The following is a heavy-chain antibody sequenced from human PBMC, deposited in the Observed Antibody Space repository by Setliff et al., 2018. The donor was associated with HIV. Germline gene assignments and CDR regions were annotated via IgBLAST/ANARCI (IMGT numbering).Heavy chain of an antibody. CDR3: TREGRGDPAMATTRIDY. J-gene: IGHJ4*02. CDR2: IYYTGFA. V-gene: IGHV4-39*02. Sequence: SSEPLSLTCSVSGDSISSGSYFWGWIRQTPGKGLEWIGNIYYTGFAYYNPSLKSRVTISLDTSKTHFFLNLTSVTDADTAVYFCTREGRGDPAMATTRIDYWGQGKLVTLSS. CDR1: GDSISSGSYF. D-gene: IGHD1-1*01.